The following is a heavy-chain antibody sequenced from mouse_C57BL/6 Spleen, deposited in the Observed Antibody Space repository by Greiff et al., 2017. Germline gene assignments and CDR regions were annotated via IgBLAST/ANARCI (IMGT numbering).Heavy chain of an antibody. CDR2: ILPGGGST. Sequence: VQLQQSGAELMKPGASVKLSCKATGYTFTGYWIAWVKQRPGHGLEWIGAILPGGGSTNYNETFKGKSTFTADTSSNTAYMQRSSLTTEDSANYDCARGLLHHMDDWGKGTSVTVSS. V-gene: IGHV1-9*01. J-gene: IGHJ4*01. CDR3: ARGLLHHMDD. D-gene: IGHD2-3*01. CDR1: GYTFTGYW.